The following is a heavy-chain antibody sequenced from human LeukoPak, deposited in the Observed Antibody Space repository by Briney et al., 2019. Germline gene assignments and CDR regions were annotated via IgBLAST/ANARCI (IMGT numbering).Heavy chain of an antibody. J-gene: IGHJ3*01. Sequence: SETLSLTCAVYGGSFSGYYWSWIRQPPGKGLEWIGEINHSGSTNHNPSLKSRVTISVDTSKNQFSLKLSSVTAADTAVYYCARDQAGATGRWRSPPGWGQGTMVTVSS. D-gene: IGHD1-26*01. V-gene: IGHV4-34*01. CDR3: ARDQAGATGRWRSPPG. CDR2: INHSGST. CDR1: GGSFSGYY.